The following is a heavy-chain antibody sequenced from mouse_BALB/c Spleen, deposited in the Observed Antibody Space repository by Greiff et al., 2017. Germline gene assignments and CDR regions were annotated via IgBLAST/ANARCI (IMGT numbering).Heavy chain of an antibody. J-gene: IGHJ2*01. CDR1: GFTFTDYY. CDR3: ARSSYFDY. V-gene: IGHV7-3*02. Sequence: EVQRVESGGGLVQPGGSLRLSCATSGFTFTDYYMSWVRQPPGKALEWLGFIRNKANGYTTEYSASVKGRFTISRDNSQSILYLQMNTLRAEDSATYYCARSSYFDYWGQGTTLTVSS. D-gene: IGHD1-1*01. CDR2: IRNKANGYTT.